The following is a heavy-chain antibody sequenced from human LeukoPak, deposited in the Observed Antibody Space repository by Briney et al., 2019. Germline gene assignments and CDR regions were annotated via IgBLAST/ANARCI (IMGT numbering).Heavy chain of an antibody. CDR2: IIGRSSYI. V-gene: IGHV3-21*01. Sequence: GVSLRLSCAASGFSFRIYSMEWVPQAPGKGLEGVSYIIGRSSYISCADSVKGRLTISRDNGENSLFLQINSLSPQDMAVYFCARDRLEGGETFDSWGQGSLVTVSS. D-gene: IGHD1-1*01. CDR1: GFSFRIYS. J-gene: IGHJ4*02. CDR3: ARDRLEGGETFDS.